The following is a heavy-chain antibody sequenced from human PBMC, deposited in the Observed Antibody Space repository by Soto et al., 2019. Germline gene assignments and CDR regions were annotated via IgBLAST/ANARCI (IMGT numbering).Heavy chain of an antibody. CDR2: IYHSGST. CDR3: ARELFGRSVWFDP. Sequence: SSETLSLTCAVSGTSISSTFWWTWVRQPPGKGLEWIGEIYHSGSTNYNPSLKSRVTISVDTSNNQFSLKLSAVTAADTAVYYCARELFGRSVWFDPWGQGTLVTVSS. J-gene: IGHJ5*02. D-gene: IGHD3-10*01. CDR1: GTSISSTFW. V-gene: IGHV4-4*02.